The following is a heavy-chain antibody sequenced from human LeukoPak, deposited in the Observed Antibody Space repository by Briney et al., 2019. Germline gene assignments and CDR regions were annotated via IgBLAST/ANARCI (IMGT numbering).Heavy chain of an antibody. Sequence: GGSLRLSCAASGFTFSSYGMHWVRQAPGKGLEWVAFIRYDGSNKYYADSVKGRFTISRDNSKNTLYLQMNSLRAEDTAVYYCAKDTNYYGSGSYPDYWGQGTLVTVSS. D-gene: IGHD3-10*01. V-gene: IGHV3-30*02. J-gene: IGHJ4*02. CDR2: IRYDGSNK. CDR1: GFTFSSYG. CDR3: AKDTNYYGSGSYPDY.